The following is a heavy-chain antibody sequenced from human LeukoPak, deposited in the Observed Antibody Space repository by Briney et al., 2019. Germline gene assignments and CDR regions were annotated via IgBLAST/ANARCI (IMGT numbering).Heavy chain of an antibody. CDR1: GLIANNNY. V-gene: IGHV3-66*01. J-gene: IGHJ4*02. CDR3: TCSGPYSNGGVMTDY. CDR2: TYRDGNT. Sequence: GGSLRLSCAASGLIANNNYMSWVRQAPGKGLEWVSITYRDGNTNYADSVKGRFTISRDNSKNTLSLQMNSLRAEDTAVYYCTCSGPYSNGGVMTDYWGQGTLVTVSS. D-gene: IGHD6-19*01.